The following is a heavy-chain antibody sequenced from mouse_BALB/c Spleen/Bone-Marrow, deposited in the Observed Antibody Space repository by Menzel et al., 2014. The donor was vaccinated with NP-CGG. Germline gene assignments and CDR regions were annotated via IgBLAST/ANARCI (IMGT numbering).Heavy chain of an antibody. CDR2: IWAGGST. V-gene: IGHV2-9*02. J-gene: IGHJ4*01. CDR3: ARGSYYEGAMDY. CDR1: GFSLTSYG. Sequence: VMLVESGPGLVAPSQSLSITWTVSGFSLTSYGVHWVRQPPGKVLEWLGVIWAGGSTNYNSALMSRLSISKDNSKSQVFLKMNSLQTDDTAMYYCARGSYYEGAMDYWGQGTSVTVSS. D-gene: IGHD1-1*01.